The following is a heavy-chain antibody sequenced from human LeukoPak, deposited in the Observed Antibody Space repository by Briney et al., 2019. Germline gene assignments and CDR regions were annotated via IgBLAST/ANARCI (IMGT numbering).Heavy chain of an antibody. CDR2: INDSGAT. Sequence: PSETLSLTCAVYVGSFSGYSWSWIRQSPEKGLEWIGEINDSGATKYHPSLMSRLTMSVDTSKNQFSLKVRSVTAADTAVYFCARGIGKAGFGDNHYGLDVWGQGTTATVSS. CDR3: ARGIGKAGFGDNHYGLDV. D-gene: IGHD3-16*01. J-gene: IGHJ6*02. CDR1: VGSFSGYS. V-gene: IGHV4-34*01.